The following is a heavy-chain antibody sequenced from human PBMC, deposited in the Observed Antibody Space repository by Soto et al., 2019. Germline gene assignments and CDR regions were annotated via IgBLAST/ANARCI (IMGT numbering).Heavy chain of an antibody. CDR1: GFTFSDYY. V-gene: IGHV3-11*06. CDR2: ISSSSGST. J-gene: IGHJ6*02. D-gene: IGHD5-12*01. Sequence: PGGSRRLSCAASGFTFSDYYMSGIRQAPGKGLEYISYISSSSGSTNYADSVKGRFTISRDNAKNSLYLQMSSLRAEDTAVYYCARDRGGYDRLYYYHGMDVWGQGTTVTVSS. CDR3: ARDRGGYDRLYYYHGMDV.